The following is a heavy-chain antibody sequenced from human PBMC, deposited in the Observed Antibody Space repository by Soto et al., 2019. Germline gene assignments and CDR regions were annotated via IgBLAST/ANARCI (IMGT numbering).Heavy chain of an antibody. Sequence: SETLSLTCTVSGGSISSGGYYWSWIRQHPGKGLEWIGYIYYSGSTYYNPSLKSRVTISVDTSKNQFSLKLSSVTAADTAVYYCASGNMEPEYYFDYWGQGTLVTVSS. CDR3: ASGNMEPEYYFDY. CDR1: GGSISSGGYY. D-gene: IGHD1-1*01. V-gene: IGHV4-31*03. J-gene: IGHJ4*02. CDR2: IYYSGST.